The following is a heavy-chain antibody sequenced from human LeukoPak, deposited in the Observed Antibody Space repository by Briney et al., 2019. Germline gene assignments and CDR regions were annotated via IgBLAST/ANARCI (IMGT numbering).Heavy chain of an antibody. J-gene: IGHJ4*02. CDR3: ARGGLYYYDSSGYYLIDY. Sequence: SQTLSLTCTVSGGSISSGDYYWSWIRQPPGKGLEWIGYIYYSGSTYYNPSLKSRVTISVDTSKNQFSLKLSSVTAEDTAVYYCARGGLYYYDSSGYYLIDYWGQGTLVTVSS. CDR2: IYYSGST. V-gene: IGHV4-30-4*01. CDR1: GGSISSGDYY. D-gene: IGHD3-22*01.